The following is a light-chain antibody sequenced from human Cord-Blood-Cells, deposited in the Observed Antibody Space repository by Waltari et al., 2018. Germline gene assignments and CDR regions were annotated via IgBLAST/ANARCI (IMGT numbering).Light chain of an antibody. J-gene: IGLJ2*01. CDR2: DVS. CDR1: SSDVGGYNY. CDR3: SSYTSSSTLV. Sequence: QSALTQPASVSGSPGPSITISCTGTSSDVGGYNYVSWYQQHPGKAPILMIYDVSNRPSGVSNRFSGSKSGNTASLTISGLQAEDEADYYCSSYTSSSTLVFGGGTKLTVL. V-gene: IGLV2-14*01.